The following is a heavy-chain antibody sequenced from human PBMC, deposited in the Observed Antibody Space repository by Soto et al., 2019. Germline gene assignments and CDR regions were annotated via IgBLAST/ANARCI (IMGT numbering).Heavy chain of an antibody. Sequence: PGGSLRLSCAASGFTFSSYGMHWVRQAPGKGLEWVAVIWYDGSKKYYADSLKGRFTISRDNSKNALFLQMSSLRAEDTAVYYCARGRGYTYGFFDYWGQGTLVTVSS. D-gene: IGHD5-18*01. CDR1: GFTFSSYG. CDR3: ARGRGYTYGFFDY. CDR2: IWYDGSKK. V-gene: IGHV3-33*01. J-gene: IGHJ4*02.